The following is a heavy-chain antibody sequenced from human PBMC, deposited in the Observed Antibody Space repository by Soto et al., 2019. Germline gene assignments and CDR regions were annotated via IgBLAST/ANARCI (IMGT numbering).Heavy chain of an antibody. J-gene: IGHJ6*02. CDR2: ISSRGSSI. CDR1: GFTFSDYY. CDR3: ARGYYDFWSGYYISPYGMDV. V-gene: IGHV3-11*01. D-gene: IGHD3-3*01. Sequence: PGGSLRLSCAVSGFTFSDYYMSWIRQAPGKGLEWVSYISSRGSSIYYADSVKGRFTISRDNAKNSLYLQMNGLRAEDTAVYYCARGYYDFWSGYYISPYGMDVWGQGTRVTVSS.